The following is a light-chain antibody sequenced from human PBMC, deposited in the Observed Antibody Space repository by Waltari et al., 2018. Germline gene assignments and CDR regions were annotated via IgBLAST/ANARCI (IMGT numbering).Light chain of an antibody. CDR2: DVS. V-gene: IGLV2-11*01. CDR1: WSDVGRHNY. Sequence: QSILTQPRSVSGSPGQSVASSRTGSWSDVGRHNYDSWYQQQPGKASTLMIYDVSKRPSGVPYRFSGSKSGNTASLTISGLQAEYVADYYCCSYAGSYTGVFGTGTKVTVL. CDR3: CSYAGSYTGV. J-gene: IGLJ1*01.